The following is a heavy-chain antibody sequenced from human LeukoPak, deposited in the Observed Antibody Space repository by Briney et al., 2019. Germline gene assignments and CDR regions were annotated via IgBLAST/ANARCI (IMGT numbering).Heavy chain of an antibody. Sequence: GASVKVSCKTSGFTLTGHYMRWLRQAPGQGLEWMGWINANTGVTHYAVKFQGRVTITRDTSISTVYMDLSSLQSDDTAVYYCARDHNWGPDYWGQGTLVLVSS. CDR3: ARDHNWGPDY. D-gene: IGHD7-27*01. CDR2: INANTGVT. CDR1: GFTLTGHY. J-gene: IGHJ4*02. V-gene: IGHV1-2*02.